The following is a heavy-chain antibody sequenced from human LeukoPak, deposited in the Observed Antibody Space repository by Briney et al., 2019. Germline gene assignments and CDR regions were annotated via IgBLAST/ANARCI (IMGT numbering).Heavy chain of an antibody. CDR3: ARGVTIFGVVIKPYYYYMDV. J-gene: IGHJ6*03. Sequence: SETLSLTCTVSGGSISSYYRSWIRQPPGKGLEWIGYTYYSGSTNYNPSLKSRVTISVDTSKNQFSLKLSSVTAADTAVYYCARGVTIFGVVIKPYYYYMDVWGKGTTVTVSS. V-gene: IGHV4-59*01. CDR2: TYYSGST. D-gene: IGHD3-3*01. CDR1: GGSISSYY.